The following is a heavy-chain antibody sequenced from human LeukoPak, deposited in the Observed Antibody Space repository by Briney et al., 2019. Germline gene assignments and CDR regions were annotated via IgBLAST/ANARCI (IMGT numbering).Heavy chain of an antibody. Sequence: GGSLRLSCAASGFTFSSYGMHWVRQAPGKGLEWVAVIWYDGSNKYYADSVKGRFTISRDNSKNTLYLQMNSLRAEDTAVYYCARDLKTPPSDYYDSSGAFDDWGQGTLVTVTS. V-gene: IGHV3-33*01. D-gene: IGHD3-22*01. CDR2: IWYDGSNK. CDR1: GFTFSSYG. CDR3: ARDLKTPPSDYYDSSGAFDD. J-gene: IGHJ4*02.